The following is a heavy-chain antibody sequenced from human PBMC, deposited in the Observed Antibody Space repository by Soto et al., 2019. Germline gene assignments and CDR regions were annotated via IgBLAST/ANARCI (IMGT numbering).Heavy chain of an antibody. CDR1: GYTFIDYG. Sequence: QVQLVQSGPDVKKPGASVKVSCKTSGYTFIDYGVSWVRQAPGHGLEYVGWIGTYTGNTNYAQKVQGRVTLTTDTSTSTAYMELTSLTSVDTAVYYCARTYNCNDSPEFDFWGQGTLVTVSS. D-gene: IGHD1-1*01. V-gene: IGHV1-18*04. CDR3: ARTYNCNDSPEFDF. J-gene: IGHJ4*02. CDR2: IGTYTGNT.